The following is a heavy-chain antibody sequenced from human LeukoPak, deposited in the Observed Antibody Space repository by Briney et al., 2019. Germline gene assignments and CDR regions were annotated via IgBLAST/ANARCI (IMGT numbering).Heavy chain of an antibody. Sequence: ASVKVSCKASGYTFTSYGISWVRQAPGQGLEWMGWISAYNGNTNYAQKLQSRVTMTTDTSTSTAYMELRSLRSDDTAVYYCATYSSGWYKGPYYFDYWGQGTLVTVSS. D-gene: IGHD6-19*01. CDR3: ATYSSGWYKGPYYFDY. CDR2: ISAYNGNT. V-gene: IGHV1-18*01. CDR1: GYTFTSYG. J-gene: IGHJ4*02.